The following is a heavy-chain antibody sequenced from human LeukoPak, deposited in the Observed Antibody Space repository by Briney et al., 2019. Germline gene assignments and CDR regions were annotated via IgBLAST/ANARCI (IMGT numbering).Heavy chain of an antibody. CDR1: GGSISIYY. D-gene: IGHD5-12*01. CDR3: ARMVDSGYDHYYYYYYMDV. J-gene: IGHJ6*03. V-gene: IGHV4-59*01. Sequence: KPAESLSLACTVSGGSISIYYWSWTRHPPGKGLEWLGYVYYGGSTNYNPSLKRRVTTSVDTSKNQFSLKLSSVTAADTAVYYCARMVDSGYDHYYYYYYMDVWGKGTTVTVSS. CDR2: VYYGGST.